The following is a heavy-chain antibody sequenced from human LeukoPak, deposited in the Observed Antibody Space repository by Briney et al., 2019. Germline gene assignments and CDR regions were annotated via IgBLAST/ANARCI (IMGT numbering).Heavy chain of an antibody. Sequence: ASVKVSCKASGYTFTGYYLFWVRQAPGQGLEYMGWISFNSGGTNYAQNFQGRVTMTRDTSISTGYMELSRLRSDDTAVYYCARLPLQWVGARTLIDYWGQGTLVTVSS. CDR1: GYTFTGYY. CDR3: ARLPLQWVGARTLIDY. CDR2: ISFNSGGT. D-gene: IGHD1-26*01. J-gene: IGHJ4*02. V-gene: IGHV1-2*02.